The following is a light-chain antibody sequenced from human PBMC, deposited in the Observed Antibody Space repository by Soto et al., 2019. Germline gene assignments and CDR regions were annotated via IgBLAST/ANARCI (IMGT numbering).Light chain of an antibody. CDR3: QQYNSWPPLT. CDR1: RSVNQY. CDR2: DAS. Sequence: EVVMTQSPATLSVSPGERATPSCRASRSVNQYLAWYQQRPGQAPRLLIYDASTRAAGVAARFSGSGSGTDFTLTISILQSEDVAVYDCQQYNSWPPLTFGGGTKVEI. J-gene: IGKJ4*01. V-gene: IGKV3-15*01.